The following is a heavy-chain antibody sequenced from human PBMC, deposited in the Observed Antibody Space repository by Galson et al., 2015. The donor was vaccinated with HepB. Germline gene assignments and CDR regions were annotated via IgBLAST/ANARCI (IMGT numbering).Heavy chain of an antibody. Sequence: SVKVSCKASGYTFTSYYMHWVRQAPGQGLEWMGIINPSGGSTSYAQKFQGRVTMTRDTSTSTVYMELSSLRSEDTAVYYCARAAYCSGGSCYSHFDYWGQGTLVTVSS. V-gene: IGHV1-46*01. D-gene: IGHD2-15*01. J-gene: IGHJ4*02. CDR2: INPSGGST. CDR1: GYTFTSYY. CDR3: ARAAYCSGGSCYSHFDY.